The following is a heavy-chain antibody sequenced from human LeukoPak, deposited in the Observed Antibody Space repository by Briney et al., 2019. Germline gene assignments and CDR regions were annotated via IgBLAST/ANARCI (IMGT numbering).Heavy chain of an antibody. CDR1: GFTFSDYY. V-gene: IGHV3-11*01. Sequence: GGSLRLSCAASGFTFSDYYMSWIRQVPGKGPEWVSYISTTGDTIFYADSVKGRFTISRDNAQNSLYLQMNSLRDDDTAVYYCARDFYDILTGVSDYWGQGTLVTVSS. D-gene: IGHD3-9*01. CDR2: ISTTGDTI. J-gene: IGHJ4*02. CDR3: ARDFYDILTGVSDY.